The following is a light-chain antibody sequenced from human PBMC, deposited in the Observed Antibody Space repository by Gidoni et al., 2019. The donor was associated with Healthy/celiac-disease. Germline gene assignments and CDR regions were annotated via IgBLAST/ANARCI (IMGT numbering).Light chain of an antibody. V-gene: IGKV3-20*01. CDR1: QSVSSSY. Sequence: EIVLTQSPGTLSLSPGERATLSCRASQSVSSSYLAWYQQKPGQAPRLLIYGASSRATGIPDRFSGSGSGTDFTLTISRLEPEDFAVYYCQQYGSSLLFXQXTKLXIK. CDR2: GAS. CDR3: QQYGSSLL. J-gene: IGKJ2*01.